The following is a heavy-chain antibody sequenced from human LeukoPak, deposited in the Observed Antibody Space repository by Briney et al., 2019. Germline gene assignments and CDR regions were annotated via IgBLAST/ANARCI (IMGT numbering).Heavy chain of an antibody. CDR3: ARSGSGWYRGSYYYYGMDV. D-gene: IGHD6-19*01. Sequence: GASVKVSCKASGGTFSSYAISWVRQAPGQGLEWMGRIIPILGIANYAQKFQGRVTITADKSTSTAYMELSSLRSEDMAVYYCARSGSGWYRGSYYYYGMDVWGQGTTVTVSS. CDR1: GGTFSSYA. V-gene: IGHV1-69*04. CDR2: IIPILGIA. J-gene: IGHJ6*02.